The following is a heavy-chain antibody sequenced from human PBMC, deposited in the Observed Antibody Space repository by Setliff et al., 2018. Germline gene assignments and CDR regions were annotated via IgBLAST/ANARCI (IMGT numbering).Heavy chain of an antibody. V-gene: IGHV1-18*01. Sequence: ASVKVSCKASGYSFSNYDIMWVRQAPGQGLEWMGWISVYTGHTKSAQKFQGRVTMTTDTSTSTAYMELRSLTSDDTAVYYCARDSVTLARLERRGGFRYYDMDVWGQGTTVTVSS. CDR1: GYSFSNYD. CDR2: ISVYTGHT. CDR3: ARDSVTLARLERRGGFRYYDMDV. J-gene: IGHJ6*02. D-gene: IGHD1-1*01.